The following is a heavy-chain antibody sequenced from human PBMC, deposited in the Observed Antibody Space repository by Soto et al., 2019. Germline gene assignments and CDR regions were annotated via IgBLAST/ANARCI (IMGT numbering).Heavy chain of an antibody. D-gene: IGHD3-9*01. V-gene: IGHV1-3*01. CDR1: GYTFTSYA. CDR3: ARDEYDILTGYHNNWFDP. Sequence: ASVKVSCKASGYTFTSYAMHWVRQAPGQRLEWMGWINAGNGNTKYSQKFQGRVTITRDTSASTAYMELSSLRSEDTAVYYCARDEYDILTGYHNNWFDPWGQGTLVTVSS. CDR2: INAGNGNT. J-gene: IGHJ5*02.